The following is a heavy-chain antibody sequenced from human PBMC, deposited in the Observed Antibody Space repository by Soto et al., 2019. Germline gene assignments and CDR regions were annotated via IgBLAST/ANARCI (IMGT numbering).Heavy chain of an antibody. CDR1: GGSISSGDYY. J-gene: IGHJ6*02. CDR2: IYYSGST. Sequence: SETLSLTCTVSGGSISSGDYYWSWIRQPPGKGLEWIGYIYYSGSTYYNPSLKSRVTISVDTPKNQFSLKLSSVTAADTAVYYCASHYGDYGSYYYYGMDVWGQGTTVTVSS. D-gene: IGHD4-17*01. V-gene: IGHV4-30-4*01. CDR3: ASHYGDYGSYYYYGMDV.